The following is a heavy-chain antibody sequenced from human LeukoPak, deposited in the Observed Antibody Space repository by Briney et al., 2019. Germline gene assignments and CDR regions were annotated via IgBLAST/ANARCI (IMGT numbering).Heavy chain of an antibody. J-gene: IGHJ4*02. Sequence: ASVKVSCKASGYTFASYGISWVRQAPGQGLEWMGWISAYNGHTNYAQKFQGRVTMTTDTSTSTAYMELRSLRSDDTAVYYCARLAQHRYYYDSSDYQYYFDFGGQGTLVTVTS. CDR2: ISAYNGHT. CDR1: GYTFASYG. CDR3: ARLAQHRYYYDSSDYQYYFDF. D-gene: IGHD3-22*01. V-gene: IGHV1-18*01.